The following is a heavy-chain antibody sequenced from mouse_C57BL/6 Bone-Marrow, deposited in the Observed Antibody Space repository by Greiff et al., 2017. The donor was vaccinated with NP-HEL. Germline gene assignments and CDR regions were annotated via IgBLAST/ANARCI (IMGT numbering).Heavy chain of an antibody. CDR3: ARWGLYSKGGFAY. J-gene: IGHJ3*01. CDR2: IHPNSGST. Sequence: VQLQQPGAELVKPGASVKLSCKASGYTFTSYWMHWVKQRPGQGLEWIGMIHPNSGSTNYNEKFKSKATLTVYKSSSTADMQLSSLTSEDSAVYYCARWGLYSKGGFAYWGQGTLVTVSA. D-gene: IGHD2-5*01. V-gene: IGHV1-64*01. CDR1: GYTFTSYW.